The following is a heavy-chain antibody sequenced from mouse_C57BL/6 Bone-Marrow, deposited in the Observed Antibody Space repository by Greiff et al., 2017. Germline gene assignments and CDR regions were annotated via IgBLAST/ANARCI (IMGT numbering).Heavy chain of an antibody. V-gene: IGHV1-81*01. CDR2: IYPRSGNT. J-gene: IGHJ3*01. CDR1: GYTFTSYG. Sequence: QVQLQQSGAELARPGASVKLSCKASGYTFTSYGISWVKQRTGQGLEWIGEIYPRSGNTYYNETFKGKATLTADKSSSTAYIELRSLTSEDSAVYFCARRATVVATRAGFAYWGQGTLVTVSA. CDR3: ARRATVVATRAGFAY. D-gene: IGHD1-1*01.